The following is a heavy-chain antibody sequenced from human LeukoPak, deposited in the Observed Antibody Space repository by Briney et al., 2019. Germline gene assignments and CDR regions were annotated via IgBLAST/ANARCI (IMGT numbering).Heavy chain of an antibody. CDR3: ASGGIYYGAAFDF. CDR1: GLTFSSYW. CDR2: IKQDGSEK. V-gene: IGHV3-7*03. J-gene: IGHJ4*02. Sequence: GGSLRLSCAASGLTFSSYWMSWVRQAPGKGLEWVANIKQDGSEKYYVDSVKGRFTISRDNAKNSLYLQMNSLRAEDTALYYCASGGIYYGAAFDFWGQGSLVTVSA. D-gene: IGHD1-26*01.